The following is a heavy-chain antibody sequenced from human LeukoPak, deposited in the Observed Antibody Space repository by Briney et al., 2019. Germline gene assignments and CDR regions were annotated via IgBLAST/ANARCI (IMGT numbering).Heavy chain of an antibody. CDR2: INHSGST. D-gene: IGHD3-16*02. J-gene: IGHJ4*02. CDR3: ARGRSGAVITFGGVIVMFDY. V-gene: IGHV4-39*07. CDR1: GGSISSSSYY. Sequence: SETLSLTCTVSGGSISSSSYYWSWIRQPPGKGLEWIGEINHSGSTNYNPSLKSRVTISVDTSKNQFSLKLSSVTAADTAVYYCARGRSGAVITFGGVIVMFDYWGQGTLVTVSS.